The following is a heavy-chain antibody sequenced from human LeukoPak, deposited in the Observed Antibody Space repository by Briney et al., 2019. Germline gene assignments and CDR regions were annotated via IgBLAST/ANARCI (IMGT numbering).Heavy chain of an antibody. CDR2: ISYDGSNK. V-gene: IGHV3-30*18. J-gene: IGHJ4*02. CDR1: GFTFSSYG. D-gene: IGHD4-17*01. CDR3: AKDWGDYGDAYYFDY. Sequence: GGSLRLSCAASGFTFSSYGMHWVRQAPGKGLEWVAVISYDGSNKYYADSVKGRFTISRDNSKNTLYLQMNSLRAEDTAVYYCAKDWGDYGDAYYFDYWGQGTLVTVSS.